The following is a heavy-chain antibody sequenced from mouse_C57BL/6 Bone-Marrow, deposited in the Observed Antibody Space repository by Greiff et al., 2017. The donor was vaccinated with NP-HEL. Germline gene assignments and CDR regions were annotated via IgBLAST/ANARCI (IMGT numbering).Heavy chain of an antibody. CDR1: GYTFTSYG. J-gene: IGHJ2*01. CDR2: IYPRSGNT. V-gene: IGHV1-81*01. D-gene: IGHD2-3*01. CDR3: ARDGSYYFDD. Sequence: VKLMESGAELARPGASVKLSCKASGYTFTSYGISWVKQRTGRGLEWIGEIYPRSGNTYYNEKFKGKATLTADKSSSTAYMELRSLTSEDSAVYYCARDGSYYFDDWGQGTTLTVSS.